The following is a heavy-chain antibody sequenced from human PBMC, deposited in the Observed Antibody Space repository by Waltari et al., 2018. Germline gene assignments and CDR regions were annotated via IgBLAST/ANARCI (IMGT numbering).Heavy chain of an antibody. CDR1: GGSISSHY. V-gene: IGHV4-59*11. CDR2: IYYSGST. CDR3: ARDAEGSVPDY. J-gene: IGHJ4*02. D-gene: IGHD6-25*01. Sequence: QVQLQESGPGLVKPSETLSLTCTVSGGSISSHYWSWIRQPPGKGLEWIGYIYYSGSTYYNPSLKSRVTISVDTSKNQFSLKLSSVTAADTAVYYCARDAEGSVPDYWGQGTLVTVSS.